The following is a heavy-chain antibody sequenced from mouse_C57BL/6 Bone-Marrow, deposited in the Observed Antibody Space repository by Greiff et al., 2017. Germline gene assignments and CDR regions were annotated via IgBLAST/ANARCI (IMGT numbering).Heavy chain of an antibody. CDR1: GFTFSSYG. D-gene: IGHD2-3*01. V-gene: IGHV5-6*01. CDR2: ISSGGSYT. J-gene: IGHJ3*01. CDR3: ARHDGYYVGFAY. Sequence: EVQGVESGGDLVKPGGSLKLSCAASGFTFSSYGMSWVRPTPDKRLEWVATISSGGSYTYYPDSVKGRFTISRDNAKNTLYLQMSSLKSEDTAMYYGARHDGYYVGFAYWGQGTLVTVSA.